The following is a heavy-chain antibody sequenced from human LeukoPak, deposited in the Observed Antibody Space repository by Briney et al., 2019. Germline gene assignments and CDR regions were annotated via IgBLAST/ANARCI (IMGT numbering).Heavy chain of an antibody. J-gene: IGHJ6*02. CDR2: TYPGDSDT. CDR1: GYSFSSYW. V-gene: IGHV5-51*01. Sequence: GESLKISCKGSGYSFSSYWIGWVRQMPGKGLEWMGITYPGDSDTRYSPSFQGQVTISADKSINTAYLQWSSLKASDTAMYYCARHEPYYGSGSYYSYYHYGLDVWGQGTTVIVSS. D-gene: IGHD3-10*01. CDR3: ARHEPYYGSGSYYSYYHYGLDV.